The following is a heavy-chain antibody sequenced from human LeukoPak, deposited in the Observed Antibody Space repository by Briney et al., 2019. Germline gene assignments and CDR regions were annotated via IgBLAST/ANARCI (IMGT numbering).Heavy chain of an antibody. J-gene: IGHJ5*02. CDR1: GYTFTSYG. D-gene: IGHD2-2*01. V-gene: IGHV1-18*01. CDR3: ARDKPLPAHQRGVVPAARVNWFDP. CDR2: ISAYNGNT. Sequence: GASVKVSCKASGYTFTSYGISWVRQAPGQGLEWMGWISAYNGNTNYAQKLQGRVTMTTDTSTSTAYMELRSLRSDDTAVYYCARDKPLPAHQRGVVPAARVNWFDPWGQGTLVTVSS.